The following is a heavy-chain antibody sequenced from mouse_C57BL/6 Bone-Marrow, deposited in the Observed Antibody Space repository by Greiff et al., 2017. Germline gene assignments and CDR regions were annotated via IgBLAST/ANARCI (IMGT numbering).Heavy chain of an antibody. D-gene: IGHD2-1*01. V-gene: IGHV3-6*01. Sequence: EVKLQESGPGLVKPSQSLSLTCSVTGYSITSGYYWNWIRQFPGNKLEWMGYIGYDGSNNYNPSLKNRISITRDTSKNQFFLKLNSVTTEDTATYYCARIYYGNYVGDYWGQGTTLTVSS. CDR3: ARIYYGNYVGDY. CDR1: GYSITSGYY. J-gene: IGHJ2*01. CDR2: IGYDGSN.